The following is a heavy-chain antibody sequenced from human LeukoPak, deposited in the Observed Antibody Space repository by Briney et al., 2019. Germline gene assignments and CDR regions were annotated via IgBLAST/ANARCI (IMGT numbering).Heavy chain of an antibody. V-gene: IGHV4-34*01. CDR3: ARGAVFFEYSSSPHYYSYYRAV. J-gene: IGHJ6*03. CDR1: GGSFSGYY. D-gene: IGHD6-6*01. CDR2: INHSGST. Sequence: SETLSLTCAVYGGSFSGYYWSWIRQPPGKGLEWIGEINHSGSTNYNPSLKSRVTISVDTSKNRFSLKLSSVTAADTALYYCARGAVFFEYSSSPHYYSYYRAVGGKGTTVTVSS.